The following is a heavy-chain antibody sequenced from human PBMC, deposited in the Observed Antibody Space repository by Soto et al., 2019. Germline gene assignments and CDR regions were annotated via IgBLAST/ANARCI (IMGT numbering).Heavy chain of an antibody. Sequence: QVQLQESGPGLVKPSQTLSLTCTVSGGSITSSGYYWSWIRQHPGEGLEWIGFTSNSGSTSYNPSPKGRVTISVNTPSTQFSLNLKSVTAADTAVYYCARGGGSTKVDYWGQGTLVTVSP. D-gene: IGHD2-2*01. CDR2: TSNSGST. J-gene: IGHJ4*02. CDR3: ARGGGSTKVDY. V-gene: IGHV4-31*03. CDR1: GGSITSSGYY.